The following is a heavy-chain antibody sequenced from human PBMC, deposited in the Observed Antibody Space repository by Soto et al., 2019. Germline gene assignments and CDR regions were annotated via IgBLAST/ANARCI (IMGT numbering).Heavy chain of an antibody. CDR2: IIPILGIT. CDR3: ARDLGGLRYSWYYFDY. Sequence: QVQLVQSGAEVKKPGSSVKVSCKASGGTFSSYTISWVRQAPGQGLEWMGRIIPILGITNYAQKFQGRVTITADQSTSTAYMELSSLRSEDTAVYYCARDLGGLRYSWYYFDYWGQGTLVTVSS. CDR1: GGTFSSYT. J-gene: IGHJ4*02. V-gene: IGHV1-69*08. D-gene: IGHD5-12*01.